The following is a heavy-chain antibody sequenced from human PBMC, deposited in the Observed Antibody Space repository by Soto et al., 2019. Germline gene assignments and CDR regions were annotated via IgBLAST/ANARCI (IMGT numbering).Heavy chain of an antibody. CDR2: IIPILGIA. CDR1: GGTFSSYT. J-gene: IGHJ6*02. CDR3: AREFTIYYYYGMDV. D-gene: IGHD3-3*01. Sequence: SVKVSCKASGGTFSSYTISWVRQAPGQGLEWMGRIIPILGIANYAQKSQGRVTITADKSTSTAYMELSSLRSEDTAVYYCAREFTIYYYYGMDVWGQGNTVTVAS. V-gene: IGHV1-69*04.